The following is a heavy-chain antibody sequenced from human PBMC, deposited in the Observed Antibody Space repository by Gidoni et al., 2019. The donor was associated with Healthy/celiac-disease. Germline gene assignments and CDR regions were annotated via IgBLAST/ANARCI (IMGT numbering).Heavy chain of an antibody. D-gene: IGHD3-16*01. V-gene: IGHV3-48*03. CDR1: GFTFSSYE. Sequence: EVQLVESGGGLVQPGGSLRLSCAASGFTFSSYEMNWVRQAPGKGLEWVSYISSSGSTIYYADSVKGRFTISRDNAKNSLYLQMNSLRAEDTAVYYCAREPYEVDAFDIWGQGTMVTVSS. CDR3: AREPYEVDAFDI. J-gene: IGHJ3*02. CDR2: ISSSGSTI.